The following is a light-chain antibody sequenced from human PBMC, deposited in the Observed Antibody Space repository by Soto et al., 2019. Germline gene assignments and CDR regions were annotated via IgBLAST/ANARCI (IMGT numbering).Light chain of an antibody. V-gene: IGLV1-44*01. CDR1: SSNIGINA. J-gene: IGLJ2*01. CDR3: ASWYDNVNGVV. CDR2: GND. Sequence: QAVVTQPPSASGTPGQRVTISCSGSSSNIGINAVNWYQQVPGTAPKLLIYGNDQRPSGVADRFSGSKSGNSASLAISGLQSDDETDYYCASWYDNVNGVVFGGGTKLTVL.